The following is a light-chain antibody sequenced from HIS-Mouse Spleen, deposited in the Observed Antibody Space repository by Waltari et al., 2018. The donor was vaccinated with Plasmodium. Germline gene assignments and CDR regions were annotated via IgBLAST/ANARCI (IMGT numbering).Light chain of an antibody. Sequence: IVMTQSPATLSVSPGERATPSCRTSQSVSSNLAWYQQKPGQAPRLLIYGASTRATGIPAMFSGSGSGTEFTLTISSLQSEDFAVYYCQQYNNWSFTFGPGTKVDIK. J-gene: IGKJ3*01. CDR2: GAS. V-gene: IGKV3-15*01. CDR3: QQYNNWSFT. CDR1: QSVSSN.